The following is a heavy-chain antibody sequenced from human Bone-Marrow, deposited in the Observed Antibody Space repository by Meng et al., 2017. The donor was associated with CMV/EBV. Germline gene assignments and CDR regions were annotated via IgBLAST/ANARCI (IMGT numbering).Heavy chain of an antibody. CDR3: VRDRGWFRLDP. D-gene: IGHD2-15*01. Sequence: GESLKISCAASGFTFSDHYMSWIRQAPGKGLEWVSYISTRGTMIYYADSVKGRFTISRDNAKDSLYLQMNSVRIEDTAVYYCVRDRGWFRLDPWGQGTLVTVSS. J-gene: IGHJ5*02. CDR1: GFTFSDHY. CDR2: ISTRGTMI. V-gene: IGHV3-11*04.